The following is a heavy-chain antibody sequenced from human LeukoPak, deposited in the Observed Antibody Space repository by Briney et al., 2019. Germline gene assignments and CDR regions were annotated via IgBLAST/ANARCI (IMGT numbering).Heavy chain of an antibody. V-gene: IGHV4-59*01. CDR1: GGSISSYY. CDR2: IYYSGST. Sequence: SETLSLTCTVSGGSISSYYWSWLRHPPGKGLEWIGYIYYSGSTNYNPSLKSRVTISVDTSKNQLSMKLSSVNAAVTALYYCARSAEEYSSSWYWFDPWGQGTLVTVSS. J-gene: IGHJ5*02. CDR3: ARSAEEYSSSWYWFDP. D-gene: IGHD6-13*01.